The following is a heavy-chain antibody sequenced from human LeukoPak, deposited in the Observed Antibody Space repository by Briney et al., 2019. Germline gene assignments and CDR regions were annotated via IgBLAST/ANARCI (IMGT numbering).Heavy chain of an antibody. D-gene: IGHD6-13*01. CDR3: ARGLLAAAGTFGFYYGMDV. J-gene: IGHJ6*02. CDR2: IIPILGIA. V-gene: IGHV1-69*04. CDR1: GGTFSSYA. Sequence: ASVKVSCKASGGTFSSYAISWVRQAPGQGLEWMGRIIPILGIANCAQKFQGRVTITADKSTSTAYMELSSLRSEDTAVYYCARGLLAAAGTFGFYYGMDVWGQGTTVTVSS.